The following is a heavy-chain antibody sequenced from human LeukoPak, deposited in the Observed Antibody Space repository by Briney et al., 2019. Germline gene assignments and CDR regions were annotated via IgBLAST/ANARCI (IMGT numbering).Heavy chain of an antibody. CDR3: AEIAAAGRGNWFDP. J-gene: IGHJ5*02. CDR1: GGTFSIYA. Sequence: ASVKVSCKASGGTFSIYAINWVRQAPGQGLEWMGGIIPIFGTTNYAQKFQGRVTITADESTSTAYMELSSLRSEDTAVYYCAEIAAAGRGNWFDPWGQGTLVTVSS. D-gene: IGHD6-13*01. V-gene: IGHV1-69*13. CDR2: IIPIFGTT.